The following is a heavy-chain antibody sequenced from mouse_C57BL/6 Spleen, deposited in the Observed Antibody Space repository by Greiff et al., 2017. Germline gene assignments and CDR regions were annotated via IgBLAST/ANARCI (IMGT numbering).Heavy chain of an antibody. V-gene: IGHV5-17*01. CDR3: ARGAHRDY. CDR2: ISSGSSTI. J-gene: IGHJ2*01. Sequence: EVQLQESGGGLVKPGGSLKLSCAASGFTFSDYGMHWVRQAPEQGLEWVAYISSGSSTIYYADTVKGRFTISRDNAKNTPFLQMTSLRSEDAAMYYCARGAHRDYWGQGTTLTVSA. D-gene: IGHD2-14*01. CDR1: GFTFSDYG.